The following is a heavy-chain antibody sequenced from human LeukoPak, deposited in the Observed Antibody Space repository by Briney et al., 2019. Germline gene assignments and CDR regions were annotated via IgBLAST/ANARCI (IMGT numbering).Heavy chain of an antibody. J-gene: IGHJ3*02. Sequence: SVKVSCKASGGTFSSYAISWVRQAPGQGLEWMGRIIPILGIANYAQKFQGRVTITADKSTSTAYMELSSLRSEDTAVYYCARVTWSIAFDIWGQGTMVTVSS. CDR2: IIPILGIA. CDR1: GGTFSSYA. CDR3: ARVTWSIAFDI. V-gene: IGHV1-69*04. D-gene: IGHD2-8*02.